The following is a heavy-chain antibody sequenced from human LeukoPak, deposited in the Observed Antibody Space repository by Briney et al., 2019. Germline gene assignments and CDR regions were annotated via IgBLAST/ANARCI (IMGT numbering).Heavy chain of an antibody. D-gene: IGHD1-14*01. Sequence: SSETLSLTCTVSGGSFSSYYLSWMRQPAGKALEWIGRIYPSGSTNYNPSLKSRVTMSVDTSQNQFSLKMTSVTAADTAVYYCARGDSTTWPGNFDYWGQGTLVTVSS. CDR2: IYPSGST. CDR3: ARGDSTTWPGNFDY. J-gene: IGHJ4*02. V-gene: IGHV4-4*07. CDR1: GGSFSSYY.